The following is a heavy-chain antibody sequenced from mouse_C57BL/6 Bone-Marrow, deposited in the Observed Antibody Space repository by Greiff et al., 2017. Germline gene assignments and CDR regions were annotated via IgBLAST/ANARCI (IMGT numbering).Heavy chain of an antibody. CDR2: ILPGSGST. J-gene: IGHJ2*01. Sequence: QVQLQQSGAELMKPGASVKLSCKATGYTFTGYWIEWVKQRPGHGLEWIGEILPGSGSTNSNEKFKGKATFTADTSSNTAYMQLSSLTTEDSAIYYCARRDHYYGSNYWGQGTTLTVSS. CDR3: ARRDHYYGSNY. V-gene: IGHV1-9*01. CDR1: GYTFTGYW. D-gene: IGHD1-1*01.